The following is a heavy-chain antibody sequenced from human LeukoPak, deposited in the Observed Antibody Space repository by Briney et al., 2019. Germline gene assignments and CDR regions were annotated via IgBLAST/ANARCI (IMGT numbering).Heavy chain of an antibody. CDR3: ARGNSSSWQNFDY. CDR2: INHSGST. CDR1: GGSFSGYY. Sequence: SETLSLTCAVYGGSFSGYYRSWIRQPPGKGLEWIGEINHSGSTNYNPSLKSRVTISVDTSKNQFSLKLSSVTAADTAVYYCARGNSSSWQNFDYWGQGTLVTVSS. J-gene: IGHJ4*02. D-gene: IGHD6-13*01. V-gene: IGHV4-34*01.